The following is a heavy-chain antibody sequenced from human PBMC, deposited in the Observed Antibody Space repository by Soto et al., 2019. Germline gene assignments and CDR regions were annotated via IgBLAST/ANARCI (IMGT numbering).Heavy chain of an antibody. CDR3: ARESSSNSYSSSSVHTFDP. CDR2: IYHSGST. CDR1: GGSISSSNW. Sequence: PSETLSLTCAVSGGSISSSNWWSWVRQPPGKGLEWIGEIYHSGSTNYNPSLKSRVTISVDKSKNQFSLKLSSVTAADTAVYYCARESSSNSYSSSSVHTFDPWGQGTLVTVSS. D-gene: IGHD6-6*01. V-gene: IGHV4-4*02. J-gene: IGHJ5*02.